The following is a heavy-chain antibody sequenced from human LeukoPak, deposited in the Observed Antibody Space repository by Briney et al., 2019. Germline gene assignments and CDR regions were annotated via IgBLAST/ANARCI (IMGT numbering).Heavy chain of an antibody. CDR1: GFTFSSYG. Sequence: GGSLRLSCAASGFTFSSYGMHRVCQAPGKGLEWVAVISYDGSNKYYADSVKGRFTISRDNSKNTLYLQMNSLRAEDTAVYYCAKDDRAYYYDSSGYFDYWGQGTLVTVSS. V-gene: IGHV3-30*18. J-gene: IGHJ4*02. CDR3: AKDDRAYYYDSSGYFDY. CDR2: ISYDGSNK. D-gene: IGHD3-22*01.